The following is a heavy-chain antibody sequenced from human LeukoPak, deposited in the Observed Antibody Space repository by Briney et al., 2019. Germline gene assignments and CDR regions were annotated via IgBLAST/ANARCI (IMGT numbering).Heavy chain of an antibody. J-gene: IGHJ4*02. Sequence: QSGGSLRLSCAASGFTFSSYAMSWVRQAPGKGPEWVSGIGNSGDRTFYADSVKGRFTISRDNSRNTLYLQMNSLRAEDTTVYYCAKEMADGYNWEVAVEYWGQGTLVTVSS. D-gene: IGHD5-24*01. CDR3: AKEMADGYNWEVAVEY. V-gene: IGHV3-23*01. CDR1: GFTFSSYA. CDR2: IGNSGDRT.